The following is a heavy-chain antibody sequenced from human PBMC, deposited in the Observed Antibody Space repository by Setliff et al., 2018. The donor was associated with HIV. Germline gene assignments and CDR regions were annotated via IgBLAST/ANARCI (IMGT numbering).Heavy chain of an antibody. CDR3: ARRIYGNNPYFDY. J-gene: IGHJ4*02. D-gene: IGHD4-17*01. Sequence: LSLPFAVSGYSISSGYYWGWIRQPPGKGLEWIGSLSHGGKTYYNPSLKSRITFSLDTSKNQFSLKLSSVTAADTAIYYCARRIYGNNPYFDYWSQGTLVTVSS. CDR1: GYSISSGYY. V-gene: IGHV4-38-2*01. CDR2: LSHGGKT.